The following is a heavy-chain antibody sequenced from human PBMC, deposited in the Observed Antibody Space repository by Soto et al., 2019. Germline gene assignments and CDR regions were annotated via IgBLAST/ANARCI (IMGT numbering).Heavy chain of an antibody. Sequence: QVQLVESGGGVVQPGRSLRLSCAASGFTFSSYAMHWVRQAPGKGLEWVAVISYDGSNKYYADSVKGRFTISRDNSKNTLYLQVNSLRAEDTAVYYCARGRGSSTITGLDYWGQGTLVTVSS. D-gene: IGHD1-26*01. CDR1: GFTFSSYA. CDR3: ARGRGSSTITGLDY. CDR2: ISYDGSNK. V-gene: IGHV3-30-3*01. J-gene: IGHJ4*02.